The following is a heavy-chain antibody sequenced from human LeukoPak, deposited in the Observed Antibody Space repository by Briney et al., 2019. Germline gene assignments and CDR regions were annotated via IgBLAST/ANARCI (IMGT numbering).Heavy chain of an antibody. CDR2: MNPNSGNT. CDR1: GYTFTSYD. Sequence: ASVKVSCKASGYTFTSYDINWVRQATGQGLEWMGWMNPNSGNTGYAQKFQGRVTMTRNTSISTAYMELSSLRSEDTAVYYFARGQYYDLSVNPWGQGTLVTVSS. D-gene: IGHD3-3*01. J-gene: IGHJ5*02. CDR3: ARGQYYDLSVNP. V-gene: IGHV1-8*01.